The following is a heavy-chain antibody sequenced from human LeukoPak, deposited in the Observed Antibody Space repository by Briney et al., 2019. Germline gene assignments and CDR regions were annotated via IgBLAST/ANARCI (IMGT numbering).Heavy chain of an antibody. D-gene: IGHD1-26*01. CDR2: ISSSSSYI. J-gene: IGHJ4*02. CDR1: GFTFSSYA. Sequence: GGSLRLSCAASGFTFSSYAMSWVRQAPGKGLEWVSSISSSSSYIYYADSVKGRFTISRDNAKNSLYLQMNNLRAEDAAIYYCAKAYAFVGANYFDCWGQGTLVTVSS. CDR3: AKAYAFVGANYFDC. V-gene: IGHV3-21*04.